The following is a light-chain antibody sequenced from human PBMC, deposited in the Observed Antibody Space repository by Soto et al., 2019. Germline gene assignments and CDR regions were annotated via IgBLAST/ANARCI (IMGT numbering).Light chain of an antibody. J-gene: IGLJ1*01. CDR2: EVT. CDR1: SSDVGAYNY. CDR3: CSYAGSRTYL. V-gene: IGLV2-11*01. Sequence: QSALTQPRSVSGSPGQSVTISCTGTSSDVGAYNYVSWYQHPPGKAPKLMIYEVTQRPSGVSNRFSGSKSGNTASLTISGLQADDEADYYCCSYAGSRTYLFGTGTKLTVL.